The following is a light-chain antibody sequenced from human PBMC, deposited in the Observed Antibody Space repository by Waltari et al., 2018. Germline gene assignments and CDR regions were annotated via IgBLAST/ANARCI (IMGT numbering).Light chain of an antibody. V-gene: IGKV2-28*01. CDR1: QSLLHSNGYDY. J-gene: IGKJ2*01. Sequence: DIVMTQSPLYLRVNSGETAFMSCRSSQSLLHSNGYDYLGWYLQKPGQSPQLLIYLASNRASGVPDRFSGSGSGTDFTLKISRVEAEDVGVYYCMQGLQTPTFGQGTKLEI. CDR3: MQGLQTPT. CDR2: LAS.